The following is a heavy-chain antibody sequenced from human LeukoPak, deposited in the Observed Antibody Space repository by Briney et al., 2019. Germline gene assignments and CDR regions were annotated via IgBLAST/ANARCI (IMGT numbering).Heavy chain of an antibody. D-gene: IGHD3-10*01. CDR1: GGSISSYY. V-gene: IGHV4-59*08. Sequence: SETLSLTCTVSGGSISSYYWSWIRQPPGKGLGWIGYIYYSGSTNYNPSLKSRVTISVDTSKNQFSLKLSSVTAADTAVYYCARLTMVRGVLYGMDVWGQGTTVTVSS. CDR2: IYYSGST. J-gene: IGHJ6*02. CDR3: ARLTMVRGVLYGMDV.